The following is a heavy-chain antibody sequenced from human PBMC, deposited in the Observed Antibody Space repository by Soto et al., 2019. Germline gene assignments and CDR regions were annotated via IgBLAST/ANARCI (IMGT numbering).Heavy chain of an antibody. V-gene: IGHV3-21*01. Sequence: GGSLRLSCAASGFTFSSYSMNWVRQAPGKGLEWVSSISSSSSYIYYADSVKGRFTISRDNAKNSLYLQMNSLRAEDTAVYYCARDSSGWRFDYWGQGALVTVSS. J-gene: IGHJ4*02. CDR3: ARDSSGWRFDY. CDR2: ISSSSSYI. CDR1: GFTFSSYS. D-gene: IGHD6-19*01.